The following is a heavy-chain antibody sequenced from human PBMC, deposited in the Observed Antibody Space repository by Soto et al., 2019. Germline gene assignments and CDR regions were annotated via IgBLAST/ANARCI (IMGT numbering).Heavy chain of an antibody. CDR1: GFSFRSYW. V-gene: IGHV3-74*01. J-gene: IGHJ4*02. D-gene: IGHD1-26*01. CDR2: INSDGSSS. Sequence: HPGGSLRLSCAASGFSFRSYWMHWVRQAPGKGLVWVSRINSDGSSSTYADSVKGRFTISRDNAKNTLYLQMNSLRAEDTAVYYCARVVTHYNGSYRTIDYWGQGTLVTVSS. CDR3: ARVVTHYNGSYRTIDY.